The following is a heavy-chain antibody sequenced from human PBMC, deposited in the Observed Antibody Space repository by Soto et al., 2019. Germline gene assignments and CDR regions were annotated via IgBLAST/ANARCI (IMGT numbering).Heavy chain of an antibody. V-gene: IGHV3-7*03. CDR3: ARAGYSDGYPEDRYALDV. CDR1: GFTFSGYW. CDR2: INQDGSEK. D-gene: IGHD5-18*01. Sequence: DVRLVESGGNLVQPGGSLRLSCAASGFTFSGYWMTWVRQAPGKGLEWVANINQDGSEKYYVDSVKGRFTISRDNARNSLHLQMNSQRQGDTAVFYGARAGYSDGYPEDRYALDVWGPGTTVTVSS. J-gene: IGHJ6*02.